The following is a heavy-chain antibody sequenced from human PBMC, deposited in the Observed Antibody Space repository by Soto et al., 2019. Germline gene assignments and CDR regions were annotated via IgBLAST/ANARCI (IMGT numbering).Heavy chain of an antibody. D-gene: IGHD5-12*01. CDR1: GYSFTSYW. J-gene: IGHJ5*02. V-gene: IGHV5-10-1*01. CDR3: ARQVVARPNWFDP. Sequence: GESLKISCKGSGYSFTSYWISRVRQMPGKGLEWMGRIDPSDSYTNYSPSFQGHVTISADKSISTAYLQWSSLKASDTAMYYCARQVVARPNWFDPWGQGTLVTVSS. CDR2: IDPSDSYT.